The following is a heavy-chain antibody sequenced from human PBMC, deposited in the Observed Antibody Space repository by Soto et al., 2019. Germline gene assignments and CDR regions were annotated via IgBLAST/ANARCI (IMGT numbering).Heavy chain of an antibody. D-gene: IGHD4-17*01. CDR1: GGSISSGGYS. CDR3: ARARSRDYGGRDAAFDI. CDR2: IYHSGST. V-gene: IGHV4-30-2*01. J-gene: IGHJ3*02. Sequence: QLQLQESGSGLVKPSQTLSLTCAVSGGSISSGGYSWSWIRQPPGKGLEWIGYIYHSGSTYYNPSLKSRVTISVDRSKNQFSLKLSSVTAADTAVYYCARARSRDYGGRDAAFDIWGQGTMVTVSS.